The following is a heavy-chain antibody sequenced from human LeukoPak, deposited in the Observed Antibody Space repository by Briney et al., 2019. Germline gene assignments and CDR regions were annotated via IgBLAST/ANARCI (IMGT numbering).Heavy chain of an antibody. J-gene: IGHJ4*02. CDR3: ARQHGSGSYRSAYRFDY. D-gene: IGHD3-10*01. V-gene: IGHV1-69*13. CDR1: GGTFSSYA. Sequence: RASVKVSCKASGGTFSSYAISWVRQAPGQGLEWMGGIIPIFGTANYAQKFQGRVTITADESTSTAYMELSSLRSEDTAVYYCARQHGSGSYRSAYRFDYWGQGTLVTVSS. CDR2: IIPIFGTA.